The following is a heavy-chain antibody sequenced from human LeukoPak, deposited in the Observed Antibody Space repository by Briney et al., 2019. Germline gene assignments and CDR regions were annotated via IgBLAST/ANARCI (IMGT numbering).Heavy chain of an antibody. J-gene: IGHJ4*02. Sequence: PSETLSLTCAVYGGSFSGYYWSWIRQPPGKGLEWIGEINHSGSTNYNPSLKSRVTISVDTSKNQFSLKLSSVTAADTAVYYCARGYSGHPYYFDYWGQGTLVTVSS. CDR1: GGSFSGYY. CDR2: INHSGST. D-gene: IGHD1-26*01. CDR3: ARGYSGHPYYFDY. V-gene: IGHV4-34*01.